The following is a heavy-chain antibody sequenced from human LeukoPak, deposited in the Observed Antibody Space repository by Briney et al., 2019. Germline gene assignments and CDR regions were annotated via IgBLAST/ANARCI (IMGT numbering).Heavy chain of an antibody. CDR1: GGSISSYY. D-gene: IGHD6-6*01. Sequence: PSETLSLTCTVSGGSISSYYWSWIRQPPGKGLEWIGYIYYSGSTNYNPSLKSRVTISVDTSKNQFSLKLSSVTAADTAVYYCARGEYSSSPEDYWGQGTLVTVSS. V-gene: IGHV4-59*01. CDR3: ARGEYSSSPEDY. CDR2: IYYSGST. J-gene: IGHJ4*02.